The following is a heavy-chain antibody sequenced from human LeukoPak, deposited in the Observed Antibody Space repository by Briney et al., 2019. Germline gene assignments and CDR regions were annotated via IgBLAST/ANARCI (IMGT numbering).Heavy chain of an antibody. CDR2: IYTSGST. CDR3: ARGTVPNAFDI. J-gene: IGHJ3*02. Sequence: SETLSLTCTVSGGSISTYYWSWIRQPAGKGLEWIGRIYTSGSTNYNPSLKSRVTMSVDTSKNQFSLKLSSVTAADTAVYFCARGTVPNAFDIWGQGTMVTVSS. D-gene: IGHD1/OR15-1a*01. CDR1: GGSISTYY. V-gene: IGHV4-4*07.